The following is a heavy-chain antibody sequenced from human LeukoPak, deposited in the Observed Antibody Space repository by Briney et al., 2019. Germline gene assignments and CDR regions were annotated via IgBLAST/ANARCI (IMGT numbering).Heavy chain of an antibody. D-gene: IGHD7-27*01. Sequence: GGSLRRSCAASGFTFSSYSMNWVRQAPGKGLEWVSSISSSSSYIYYADSVKGRFTISRDNAKNSLYLQMNSLRAEDTAVYYCARVTGDRSYYYYMDVWGKGTTVTVS. CDR3: ARVTGDRSYYYYMDV. J-gene: IGHJ6*03. CDR2: ISSSSSYI. V-gene: IGHV3-21*01. CDR1: GFTFSSYS.